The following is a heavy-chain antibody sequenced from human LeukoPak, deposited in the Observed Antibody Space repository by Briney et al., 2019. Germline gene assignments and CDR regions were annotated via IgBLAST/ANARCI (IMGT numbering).Heavy chain of an antibody. CDR2: ISYDGSNK. CDR3: ATQIAARSGGDY. J-gene: IGHJ4*02. Sequence: GRSLRLSCAASGFTFSSYGMHWVRQAPGKGLEWVAVISYDGSNKYYADSVKGRFTISRDNSKNTLYLQMNSLRAEDTAVYYCATQIAARSGGDYWGQGTLVTVSS. CDR1: GFTFSSYG. V-gene: IGHV3-30*03. D-gene: IGHD6-6*01.